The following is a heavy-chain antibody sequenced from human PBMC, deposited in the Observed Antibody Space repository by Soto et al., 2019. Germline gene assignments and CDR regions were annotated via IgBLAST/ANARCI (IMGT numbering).Heavy chain of an antibody. V-gene: IGHV1-18*01. CDR2: ISTYNGNT. D-gene: IGHD3-16*01. J-gene: IGHJ3*02. Sequence: QVQLVQSGPEVKKPGASVKVSCKTSGYTFISFAITWVRQAPGQGLEWMGWISTYNGNTNYAPKLQGRVTMTTDTLTSTAYMELRSLSSDDTAVYSCARDRLVSIYAFDIWGQGTMVTVSS. CDR1: GYTFISFA. CDR3: ARDRLVSIYAFDI.